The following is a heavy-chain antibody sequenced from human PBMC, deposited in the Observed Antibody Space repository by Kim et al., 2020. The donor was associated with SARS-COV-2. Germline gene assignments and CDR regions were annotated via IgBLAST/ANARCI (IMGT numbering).Heavy chain of an antibody. D-gene: IGHD2-2*01. CDR1: GDSISSSTYF. V-gene: IGHV4-39*01. Sequence: SETLSLTCIVSGDSISSSTYFWGWVRQPPGKGPEWIGGISHSGSTYYTPSLKSRVTISVDTPKNQISLKLTSVTAADTAVYYCARQGGICTSSSCSPYGVDVWGQGSTVTVSS. J-gene: IGHJ6*02. CDR3: ARQGGICTSSSCSPYGVDV. CDR2: ISHSGST.